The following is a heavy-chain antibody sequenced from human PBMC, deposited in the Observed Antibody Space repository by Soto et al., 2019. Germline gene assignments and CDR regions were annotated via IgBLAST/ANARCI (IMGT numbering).Heavy chain of an antibody. CDR3: ARDGITMVRGVTDRSYYHYGMAV. CDR1: GGTFSSYT. Sequence: SVKVSCKASGGTFSSYTISWVRQAPGQGLEWMGRIIPILGIANYAQKFQGRVTITADKSTSTAYMELSSLRSEDTAVYYCARDGITMVRGVTDRSYYHYGMAVWGQGTTVTVSS. V-gene: IGHV1-69*04. D-gene: IGHD3-10*01. CDR2: IIPILGIA. J-gene: IGHJ6*02.